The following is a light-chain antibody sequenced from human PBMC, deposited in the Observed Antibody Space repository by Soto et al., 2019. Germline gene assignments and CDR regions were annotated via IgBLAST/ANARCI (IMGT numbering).Light chain of an antibody. J-gene: IGLJ1*01. CDR3: SSYQSSRTYV. CDR1: SGDVGAYNY. CDR2: DVT. V-gene: IGLV2-14*01. Sequence: QSALTQPASVSGSPGQSITVSCTGTSGDVGAYNYVSRYQQHPGKAPKLIIYDVTNRPSGISNRFSGAKSGNTASLTISGLQAEDEADYYCSSYQSSRTYVFGTGTKLTVL.